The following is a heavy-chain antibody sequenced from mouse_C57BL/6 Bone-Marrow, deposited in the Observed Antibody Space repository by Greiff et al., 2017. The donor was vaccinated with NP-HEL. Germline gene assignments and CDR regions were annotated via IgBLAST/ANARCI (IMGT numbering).Heavy chain of an antibody. D-gene: IGHD1-2*01. CDR1: GYTFTDYE. CDR2: IDPETGGT. CDR3: TRTPAFTTAYDMDY. V-gene: IGHV1-15*01. Sequence: QVQLKESGAELVRPGASVTLSCKASGYTFTDYEMHWVKQTPVHGLEWIGAIDPETGGTAYNQKFKGKATLTADKSSSTAYMELRSLTSEDSAVYYCTRTPAFTTAYDMDYWGQGTTLTVSS. J-gene: IGHJ2*01.